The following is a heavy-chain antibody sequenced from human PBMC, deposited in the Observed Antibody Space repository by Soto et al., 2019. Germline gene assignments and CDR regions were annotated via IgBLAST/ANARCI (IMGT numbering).Heavy chain of an antibody. Sequence: EVQLVESGGGSVKPGGSLRLSCTASGFTFSKAYMNWVRQAPGKGLEWVGKIDSKIDADKTDLAAPVKGRFTLSRDDSKNTVYLQMTGLEIEDTAMYYCVTRFTAVATARFDYWGQGTLVTVSS. J-gene: IGHJ4*02. CDR1: GFTFSKAY. D-gene: IGHD2-21*02. CDR3: VTRFTAVATARFDY. CDR2: IDSKIDADKT. V-gene: IGHV3-15*04.